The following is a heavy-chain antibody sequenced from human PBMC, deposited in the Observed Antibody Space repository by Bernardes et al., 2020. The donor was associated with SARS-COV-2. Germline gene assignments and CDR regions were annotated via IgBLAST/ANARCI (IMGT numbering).Heavy chain of an antibody. CDR2: ISGSGGTT. D-gene: IGHD6-6*01. CDR3: ARDQGQLVLIYYYGMDV. V-gene: IGHV3-23*01. CDR1: GVTFSSYA. J-gene: IGHJ6*02. Sequence: LRLSCAASGVTFSSYAMNWVRQAPVKGLEWVSDISGSGGTTNYADSVMGRFTISRDNSKNTLYLQMSSLRAEDTAVYYCARDQGQLVLIYYYGMDVWGQGTTVTVSS.